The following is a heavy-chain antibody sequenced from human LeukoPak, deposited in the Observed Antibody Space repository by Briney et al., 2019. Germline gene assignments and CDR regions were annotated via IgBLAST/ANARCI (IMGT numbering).Heavy chain of an antibody. CDR2: INPSGGST. J-gene: IGHJ3*02. CDR3: ARAESIAVAGTKYSAFDI. Sequence: ASVKVSCKASGYTFTSYYMHWVRQAPGQGLEWMGIINPSGGSTSYAQKSQGRVTMTRDTSTSTVYMELSSLRSEDTAVYYCARAESIAVAGTKYSAFDIWGQGTMVTVSS. D-gene: IGHD6-19*01. V-gene: IGHV1-46*01. CDR1: GYTFTSYY.